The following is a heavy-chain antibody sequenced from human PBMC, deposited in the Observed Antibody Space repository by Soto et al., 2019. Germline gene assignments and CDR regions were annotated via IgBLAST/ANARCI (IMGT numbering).Heavy chain of an antibody. V-gene: IGHV4-59*08. J-gene: IGHJ4*02. CDR2: IYYSGST. D-gene: IGHD2-15*01. Sequence: PSETLSLTCTVSGGSISSYYWSWIRQPPGKGLEWIGYIYYSGSTNYNPSLKSRVTISVDTSKNQFSLKLSSVTAADTAVYYCARHLQYCSGGSCYSIGFDYWGQGTLVTVSS. CDR3: ARHLQYCSGGSCYSIGFDY. CDR1: GGSISSYY.